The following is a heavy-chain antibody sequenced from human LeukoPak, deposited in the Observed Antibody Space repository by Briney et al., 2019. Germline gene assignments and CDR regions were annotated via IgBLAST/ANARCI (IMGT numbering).Heavy chain of an antibody. CDR2: IYYSGST. CDR3: ARSMSGYYSPYYFDY. Sequence: SETLSLTCTVSGGSISSYYWSWLRQPPGKGLEWIGYIYYSGSTNYNPSLKSRVTISVDTSKNQFSLKLSSVTAADTAVYYCARSMSGYYSPYYFDYWGQGTLVTVSS. CDR1: GGSISSYY. J-gene: IGHJ4*02. D-gene: IGHD5-12*01. V-gene: IGHV4-59*01.